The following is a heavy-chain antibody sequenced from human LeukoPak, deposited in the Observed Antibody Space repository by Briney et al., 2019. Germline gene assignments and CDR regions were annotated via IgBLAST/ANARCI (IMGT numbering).Heavy chain of an antibody. J-gene: IGHJ6*03. CDR3: ARPTSWYNYYYMDV. CDR2: ISYDGSNK. Sequence: GGSLRLSCAASGFTFSNYAMHWVRQAPGKGLEWVAVISYDGSNKYYADSVKGRFTISRDISRNTLYLQMNSLRAEDTAVYYCARPTSWYNYYYMDVWGKGTTVTVSS. V-gene: IGHV3-30*04. CDR1: GFTFSNYA. D-gene: IGHD1-1*01.